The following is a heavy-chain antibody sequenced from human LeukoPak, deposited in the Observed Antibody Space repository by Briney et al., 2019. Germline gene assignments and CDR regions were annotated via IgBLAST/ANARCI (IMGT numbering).Heavy chain of an antibody. CDR3: ARGTSSGSYYVGSVDF. D-gene: IGHD1-26*01. Sequence: SETLSLTCTVSGGSISSSNYYCGWIRQPPGKGLEWIGSIYYSGSTYYNPSLKSRVTMSVDTSKNQFSLRLSSVTAADTAVYYCARGTSSGSYYVGSVDFWGQGTLVTVSS. V-gene: IGHV4-39*01. CDR1: GGSISSSNYY. J-gene: IGHJ4*02. CDR2: IYYSGST.